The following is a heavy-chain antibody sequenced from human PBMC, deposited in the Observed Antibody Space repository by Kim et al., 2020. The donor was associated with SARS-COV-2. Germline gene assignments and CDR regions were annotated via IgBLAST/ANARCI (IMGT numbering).Heavy chain of an antibody. CDR1: GYSFTSYW. Sequence: GESLKISCKGSGYSFTSYWISWGRQMPGKGLEYMGRIDPGDSYTNYSPSFQGHVTISADKSISTAYLQWSSLKASDTAMYYCARHTHDWLLYGMDVWGQGTTVTFSS. V-gene: IGHV5-10-1*01. J-gene: IGHJ6*02. CDR2: IDPGDSYT. CDR3: ARHTHDWLLYGMDV. D-gene: IGHD5-12*01.